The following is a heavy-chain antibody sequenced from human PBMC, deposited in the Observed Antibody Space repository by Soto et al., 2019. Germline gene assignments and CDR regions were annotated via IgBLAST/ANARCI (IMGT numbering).Heavy chain of an antibody. D-gene: IGHD6-19*01. CDR2: IYYSGST. J-gene: IGHJ6*02. V-gene: IGHV4-31*08. Sequence: PSETLSLTCTVSGGSISSGGYYWSWIRQHPGKGLEWIGYIYYSGSTYYNPSLKSGVTISADTSKNQFSLNLISVTAADTAVYYCRRSSRYSTDVWGQGITVTVSS. CDR3: RRSSRYSTDV. CDR1: GGSISSGGYY.